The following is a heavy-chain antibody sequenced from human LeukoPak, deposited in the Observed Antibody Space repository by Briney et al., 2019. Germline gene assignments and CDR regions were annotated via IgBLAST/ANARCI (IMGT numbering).Heavy chain of an antibody. V-gene: IGHV4-59*11. CDR3: ASRPADTTWYGVFDY. J-gene: IGHJ4*02. Sequence: SETLSLTCSVSGGSTNSHYWSWIRQPPGKRLEWIGYIFNTGNTNYNPSLASRVTMSVDTSRAQFFLRLSPVTAADTAIYYCASRPADTTWYGVFDYWSQGTLVTVSS. D-gene: IGHD3-10*01. CDR1: GGSTNSHY. CDR2: IFNTGNT.